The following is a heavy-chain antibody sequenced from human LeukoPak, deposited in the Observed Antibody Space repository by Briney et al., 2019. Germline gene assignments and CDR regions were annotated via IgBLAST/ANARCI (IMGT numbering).Heavy chain of an antibody. J-gene: IGHJ3*02. CDR1: GFTFSGYA. D-gene: IGHD6-13*01. V-gene: IGHV3-23*01. Sequence: PGGSLRLSCAVSGFTFSGYAMSWVRQAPGKGLEWVSVISGSGGSTFYADSVKGRFTISRDNSKNTLYLQMNSPRAEDTAVYYCAKGSSWHRLDMWGQGTMVTVSS. CDR3: AKGSSWHRLDM. CDR2: ISGSGGST.